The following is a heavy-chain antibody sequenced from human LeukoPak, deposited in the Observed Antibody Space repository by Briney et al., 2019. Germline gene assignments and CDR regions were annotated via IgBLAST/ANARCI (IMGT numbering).Heavy chain of an antibody. J-gene: IGHJ6*03. V-gene: IGHV4-4*09. CDR2: IYTSGST. Sequence: PSETLSLTCTVSGGSISSYYWSWIRQPPGKGLEWIGYIYTSGSTNYNPSLKSRVTISVDTSKNQFSLKQSSVTAADTAVYYCARSVAVAGTNYYYYYYMDVWGKGTTVTVSS. CDR1: GGSISSYY. D-gene: IGHD6-19*01. CDR3: ARSVAVAGTNYYYYYYMDV.